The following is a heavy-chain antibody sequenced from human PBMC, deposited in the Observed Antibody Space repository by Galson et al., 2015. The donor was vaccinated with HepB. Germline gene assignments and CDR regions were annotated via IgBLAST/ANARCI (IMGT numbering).Heavy chain of an antibody. D-gene: IGHD1-26*01. Sequence: SLRLSCAASGFTFSSYGMHWVRQAPGKGLEWVAVIWYDGSNKYYADSVKGRFTISRDNSKNTLYLQMNSLRAEDTAVYYCARDSAVGATTQGDDAFDIWGLGTMVTVSS. CDR1: GFTFSSYG. V-gene: IGHV3-33*01. CDR3: ARDSAVGATTQGDDAFDI. J-gene: IGHJ3*02. CDR2: IWYDGSNK.